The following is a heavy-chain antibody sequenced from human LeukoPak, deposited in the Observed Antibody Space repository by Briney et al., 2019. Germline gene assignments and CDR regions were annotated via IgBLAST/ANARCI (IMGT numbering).Heavy chain of an antibody. CDR2: ISGSGGST. Sequence: GGSLRLSCAASGFTFSSYAMSWVRQAPGKGLEWVSAISGSGGSTYYADSVKGRFTISRDNSKNTLYLQMNSLRAEDTAVYYCANPCDSSSTSCYQDFDYWGQGTLVTVSS. V-gene: IGHV3-23*01. CDR1: GFTFSSYA. J-gene: IGHJ4*02. D-gene: IGHD2-2*01. CDR3: ANPCDSSSTSCYQDFDY.